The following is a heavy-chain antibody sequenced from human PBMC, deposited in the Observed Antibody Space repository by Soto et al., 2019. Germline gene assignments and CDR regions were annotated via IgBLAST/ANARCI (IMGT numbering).Heavy chain of an antibody. D-gene: IGHD1-26*01. CDR3: ARHVGSYWYFDL. CDR1: GFTVSSSY. CDR2: IYTGVNT. V-gene: IGHV3-66*04. Sequence: EVQLVESGGGLVQPGGSLRLSCAASGFTVSSSYMGWIRQAPGKGLEWVSSIYTGVNTYYADSVRGRFTISTDNSKDTLYLHMNSLRVDDTAMYYCARHVGSYWYFDLWGRGTLVTVSS. J-gene: IGHJ2*01.